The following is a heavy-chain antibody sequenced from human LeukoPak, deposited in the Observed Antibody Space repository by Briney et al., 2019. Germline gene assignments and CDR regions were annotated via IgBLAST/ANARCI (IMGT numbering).Heavy chain of an antibody. CDR2: ISKDG. CDR1: GFTFSRYG. D-gene: IGHD6-19*01. CDR3: AKEPLDSSVWSYYFDY. V-gene: IGHV3-30*18. J-gene: IGHJ4*02. Sequence: GGSLRLSCAAYGFTFSRYGIHWVRQAPGKGLEWVAVISKDGNYADSVKARFTISRDNSKNTLYLQMNSLRAEDTAVYYCAKEPLDSSVWSYYFDYWGQGTLVTVSS.